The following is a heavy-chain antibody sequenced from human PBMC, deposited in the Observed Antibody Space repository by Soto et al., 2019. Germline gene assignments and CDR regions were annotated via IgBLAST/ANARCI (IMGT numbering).Heavy chain of an antibody. D-gene: IGHD3-3*01. CDR2: INHTGGT. CDR3: ATLITVFGLLIPPFDP. CDR1: GGSISSYY. J-gene: IGHJ5*02. Sequence: SETLSLTCTVSGGSISSYYWNWIRQPPGKGLEWIGEINHTGGTHYNPSLKSRVTMSVDTSKNQFSLRLSSVTAADTAIYYCATLITVFGLLIPPFDPWGQGTQVTVSS. V-gene: IGHV4-34*01.